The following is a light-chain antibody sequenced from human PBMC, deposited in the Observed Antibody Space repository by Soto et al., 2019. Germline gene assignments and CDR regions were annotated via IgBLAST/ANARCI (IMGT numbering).Light chain of an antibody. V-gene: IGKV2-28*01. J-gene: IGKJ1*01. CDR2: LGS. CDR3: MQPLQSWT. Sequence: IVMTQYKLSLPGTPGEPASIACRAGQSILNSNGYNYLDWYLQTPGXYPXLLIYLGSNRASGVPDRFTVNGSGTDFTLQLSRVEAEDVGVYDCMQPLQSWTFGQGTKVDIK. CDR1: QSILNSNGYNY.